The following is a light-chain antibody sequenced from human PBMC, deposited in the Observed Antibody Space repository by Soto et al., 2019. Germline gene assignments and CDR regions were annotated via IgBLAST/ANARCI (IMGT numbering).Light chain of an antibody. CDR1: ESISMW. CDR3: QHYNIFPYT. V-gene: IGKV1-5*03. J-gene: IGKJ2*01. Sequence: DIQMTQSPSTLSASVGDRVTITCRASESISMWLAWFQQRPGKAPKLLIYKASTLVSGVPSRFSGSGSGTEFTLTIRSLQPDDFAIYYCQHYNIFPYTFGQGTKVDI. CDR2: KAS.